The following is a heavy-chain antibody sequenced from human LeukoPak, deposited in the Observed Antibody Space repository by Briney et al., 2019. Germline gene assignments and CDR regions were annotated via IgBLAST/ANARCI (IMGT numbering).Heavy chain of an antibody. Sequence: SVKVSCKASGGTFGSYAISWVRQAPGQGLEWMGRIIPIFGIANYAQKFQGRVTITADKSTSTAYMELSSLRSEDTAVYYCATYSGSYWGGNWFDPWGQGTLVTVSS. CDR2: IIPIFGIA. D-gene: IGHD1-26*01. CDR1: GGTFGSYA. CDR3: ATYSGSYWGGNWFDP. V-gene: IGHV1-69*04. J-gene: IGHJ5*02.